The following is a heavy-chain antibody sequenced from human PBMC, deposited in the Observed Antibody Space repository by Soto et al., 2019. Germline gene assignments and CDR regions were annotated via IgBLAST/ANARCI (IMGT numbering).Heavy chain of an antibody. V-gene: IGHV1-3*01. D-gene: IGHD1-26*01. Sequence: QIHLVQSGAEVKKPGASVKVSCWTSGYTFTNYAIHWVRQAPGQRLEWVGWINAGNGNTKYSQKLQGRVNITRDPSASTAYMELSSLRSEDTAAYYCARDGVVGDNINFDYWGQVTLVTVAS. J-gene: IGHJ4*02. CDR3: ARDGVVGDNINFDY. CDR2: INAGNGNT. CDR1: GYTFTNYA.